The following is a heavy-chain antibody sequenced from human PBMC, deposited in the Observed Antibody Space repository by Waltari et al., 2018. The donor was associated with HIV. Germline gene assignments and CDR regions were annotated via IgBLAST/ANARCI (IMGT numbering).Heavy chain of an antibody. J-gene: IGHJ4*02. CDR3: ARGWGTATPNFFDY. CDR1: GYTFTNSA. CDR2: IHTGSGDT. D-gene: IGHD1-7*01. Sequence: QVQLVQSGAEVRKPGASVKLSCKASGYTFTNSAMHWVRQAPGQSLQWMGWIHTGSGDTKYSQNFQARATITRDTSASTAYMELNSLRSEDTALYYCARGWGTATPNFFDYWGQGTLVTVSS. V-gene: IGHV1-3*04.